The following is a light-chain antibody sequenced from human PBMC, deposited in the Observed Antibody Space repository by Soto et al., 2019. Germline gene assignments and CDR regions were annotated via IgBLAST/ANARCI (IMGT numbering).Light chain of an antibody. Sequence: EIVMTQSPATLSLSPGERATLSCRASQNVRSALAWYQHKRGQAARLLIHGASTRAIGIPDRFSSSGSGTEFTLTISSLQSEDFAVYYCQQYIDWPLTFGGGTKVEIK. J-gene: IGKJ4*01. CDR2: GAS. CDR3: QQYIDWPLT. V-gene: IGKV3-15*01. CDR1: QNVRSA.